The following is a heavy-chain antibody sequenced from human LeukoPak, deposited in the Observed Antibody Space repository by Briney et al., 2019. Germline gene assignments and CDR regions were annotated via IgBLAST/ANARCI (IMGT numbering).Heavy chain of an antibody. CDR3: ARVRYYDYVWGSRYYFDY. J-gene: IGHJ4*02. CDR2: INSDGSST. D-gene: IGHD3-16*01. Sequence: GGSLRLSCAASGFTFSSYWMHWVRQAPGKGLVWVSRINSDGSSTSYADSVKGRFTISRDNAKNTLYLQMNSLRAEDTAVYYCARVRYYDYVWGSRYYFDYWGQGTLVTVSS. CDR1: GFTFSSYW. V-gene: IGHV3-74*01.